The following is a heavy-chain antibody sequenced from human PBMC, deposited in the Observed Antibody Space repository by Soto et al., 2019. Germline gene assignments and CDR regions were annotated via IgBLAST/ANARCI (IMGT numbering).Heavy chain of an antibody. J-gene: IGHJ6*02. Sequence: GASVKVSCKASGYTFTSYDINWVRQATGQGLEWMGWMNPNSGNTGYAQKFQGRVTMTRNTSISTAYMELSSLRSEDTAVYYCARVSGDLRFFSLRAYYYGMDVWGQGTTVTVSS. CDR1: GYTFTSYD. CDR3: ARVSGDLRFFSLRAYYYGMDV. CDR2: MNPNSGNT. V-gene: IGHV1-8*01. D-gene: IGHD3-3*01.